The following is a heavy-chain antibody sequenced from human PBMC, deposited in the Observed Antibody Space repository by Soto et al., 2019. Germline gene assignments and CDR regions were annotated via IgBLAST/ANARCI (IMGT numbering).Heavy chain of an antibody. D-gene: IGHD3-22*01. Sequence: PGGSLRLSCAASGFTFSSYSMNWVRQAPGKGLEWVSLVTCSSSKTYYADSVRGRFTISRDNSENTLYLQMNSLRAEDTAVYYCAKGSYYDSSGYSDYWGQGTLVTVSS. CDR1: GFTFSSYS. CDR2: VTCSSSKT. CDR3: AKGSYYDSSGYSDY. V-gene: IGHV3-21*04. J-gene: IGHJ4*02.